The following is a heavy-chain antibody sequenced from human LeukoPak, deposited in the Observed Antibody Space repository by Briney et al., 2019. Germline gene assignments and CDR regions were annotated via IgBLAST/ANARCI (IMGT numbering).Heavy chain of an antibody. CDR3: ARGGGPYRPLDY. V-gene: IGHV4-4*02. Sequence: PSETLSLTCGVSGGSITQTNYWTWVRQPPGKGLEWVGEANLQSSTNYNPSLMGRVAISVDKSENHVSLQLTSVTAADTAVYYCARGGGPYRPLDYSGQGTLVTVSS. CDR2: ANLQSST. J-gene: IGHJ4*02. CDR1: GGSITQTNY.